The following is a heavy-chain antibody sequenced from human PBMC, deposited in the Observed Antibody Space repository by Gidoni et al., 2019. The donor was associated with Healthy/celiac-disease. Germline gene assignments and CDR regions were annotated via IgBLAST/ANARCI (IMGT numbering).Heavy chain of an antibody. J-gene: IGHJ5*02. D-gene: IGHD2-15*01. Sequence: QLQLQESGPGLVKPSETLSLTCTVPGGSISSSSYYWGWIRQPPGQGLEWMGSIYYSGSTYYNPSLKSRVTISVDTSKNQFSLKLSSVTAADTAVYYCARHGSWFDPWGQGTLVTVSS. CDR1: GGSISSSSYY. V-gene: IGHV4-39*01. CDR3: ARHGSWFDP. CDR2: IYYSGST.